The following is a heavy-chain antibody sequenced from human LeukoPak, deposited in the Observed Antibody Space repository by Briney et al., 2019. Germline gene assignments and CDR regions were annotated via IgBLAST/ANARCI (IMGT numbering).Heavy chain of an antibody. V-gene: IGHV3-23*01. J-gene: IGHJ4*02. CDR3: AKSYASGSFYDY. Sequence: GGSLRLSCAASGFTFSNYGMSWVRQSPGKGLEWVSRVSGSGGRTYYADSMKGRFTISRDNSKNTLSLQMNNLRADDTAVYYCAKSYASGSFYDYWGQGTLVTVSS. CDR2: VSGSGGRT. D-gene: IGHD3-10*01. CDR1: GFTFSNYG.